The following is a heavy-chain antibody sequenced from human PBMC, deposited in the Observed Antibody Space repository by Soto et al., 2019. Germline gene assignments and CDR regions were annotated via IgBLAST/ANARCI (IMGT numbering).Heavy chain of an antibody. J-gene: IGHJ4*02. D-gene: IGHD3-16*02. CDR1: GFTFSSYA. V-gene: IGHV3-30*04. CDR3: AKEISQEYYFDY. CDR2: ISYDGSNK. Sequence: QVQLVESGGGVVQPGRSLRLSCAASGFTFSSYAMHWVRQAPGKGLEWVAVISYDGSNKYYADSVKGRFTISRDNSKNTLYLQMNSLRAEDTAVYYCAKEISQEYYFDYWGQGTLVTVSS.